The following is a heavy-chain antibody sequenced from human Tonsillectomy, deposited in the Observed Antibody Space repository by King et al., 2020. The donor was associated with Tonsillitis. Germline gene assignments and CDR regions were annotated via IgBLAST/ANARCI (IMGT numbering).Heavy chain of an antibody. J-gene: IGHJ6*02. CDR1: GFTFSSHV. D-gene: IGHD1-14*01. V-gene: IGHV3-30-3*01. Sequence: VQLVESGGGVVQPGRSLRLSCAASGFTFSSHVMHWVRQAPGKGLEWVAIISYDGSNKYYADSVKGRFTISRDNSKNTLYLQMNSLRAEDTALYYCARDREVITGYDIMDVWGQGTAVTVSS. CDR2: ISYDGSNK. CDR3: ARDREVITGYDIMDV.